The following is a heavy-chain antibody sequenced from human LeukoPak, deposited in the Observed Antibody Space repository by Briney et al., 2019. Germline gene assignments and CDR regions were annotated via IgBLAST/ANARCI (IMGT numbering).Heavy chain of an antibody. J-gene: IGHJ4*02. CDR2: ISSSRSTI. CDR1: GFTFSSYT. CDR3: AKGTVHY. Sequence: PGGSLRLSCAASGFTFSSYTMNWVRQAPGKGLEWVSYISSSRSTIYYADSVKGRFTISRDNSKNTLYLQMNSLRAEDTAVYYCAKGTVHYWGQGTLVTVSS. V-gene: IGHV3-48*01. D-gene: IGHD4-17*01.